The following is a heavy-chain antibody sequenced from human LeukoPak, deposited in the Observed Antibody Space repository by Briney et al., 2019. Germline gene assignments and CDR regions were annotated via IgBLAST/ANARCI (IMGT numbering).Heavy chain of an antibody. D-gene: IGHD3-22*01. CDR3: ARDLGEYYDTSDNWFDP. CDR1: GFTFSDYY. V-gene: IGHV3-11*04. CDR2: ISSSGSTI. Sequence: GGSLRLSCAASGFTFSDYYMSWIRQAPGKGLEWVSYISSSGSTIYYADSVKGRFTISRDNAKNTLYLQMNSLRAEDTAVYYCARDLGEYYDTSDNWFDPWGQGTLVTVSS. J-gene: IGHJ5*02.